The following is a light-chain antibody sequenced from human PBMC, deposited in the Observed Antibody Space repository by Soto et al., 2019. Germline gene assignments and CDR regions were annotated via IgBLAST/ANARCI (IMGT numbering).Light chain of an antibody. J-gene: IGKJ4*01. CDR1: QSVSSSY. V-gene: IGKV3-20*01. CDR3: QQYDSYPHT. Sequence: EIVLTQSPGTLSLSPGERATLSCRASQSVSSSYLAWYQQRPGQAPRLLIYVASSRATGIPDRFSGSGSGTDFTLTISRLEPEDFAIYYCQQYDSYPHTFGGGTKVEIK. CDR2: VAS.